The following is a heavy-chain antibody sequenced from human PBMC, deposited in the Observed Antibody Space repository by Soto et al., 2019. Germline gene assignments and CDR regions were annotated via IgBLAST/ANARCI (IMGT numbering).Heavy chain of an antibody. CDR3: ARTNRGQGFDF. CDR1: GGSISSYF. V-gene: IGHV4-59*08. Sequence: PSETLSLTCTVSGGSISSYFWSWIRQPPGKGLEWIGYIYDSESASYNPSLKSRVTMSLDTSNNQFSLKLPSVPAADTAVYYCARTNRGQGFDFWGRGTLVTVSS. CDR2: IYDSESA. J-gene: IGHJ4*02. D-gene: IGHD3-16*02.